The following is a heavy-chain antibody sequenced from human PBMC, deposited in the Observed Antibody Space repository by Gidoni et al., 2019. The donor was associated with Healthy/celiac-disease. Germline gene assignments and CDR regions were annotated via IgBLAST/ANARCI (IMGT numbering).Heavy chain of an antibody. V-gene: IGHV4-39*01. D-gene: IGHD6-19*01. J-gene: IGHJ4*02. CDR3: ARHGIAVASPPTS. CDR1: GGSISSSSYY. Sequence: QLQLQESGPGLVKPSETLSLPCTVSGGSISSSSYYWGWIRQPPGKGLEWIGRSYYSGSTYYNPSLKSRVTISVDTSKNKFSRKLSSVTAADTAVYYCARHGIAVASPPTSWGQGTLVTVSS. CDR2: SYYSGST.